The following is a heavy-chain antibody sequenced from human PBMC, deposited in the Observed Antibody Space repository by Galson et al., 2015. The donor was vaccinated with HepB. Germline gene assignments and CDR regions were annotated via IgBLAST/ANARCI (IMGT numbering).Heavy chain of an antibody. V-gene: IGHV1-69*13. D-gene: IGHD2-15*01. CDR2: IIPIFGTA. CDR1: GGTFSSYA. Sequence: SVKVSCKASGGTFSSYAISWVRQAPGQGLEWMGGIIPIFGTANYAQKFQGRVTITADESTSTAYMELSSLRSEDTAVYYCARDPEDCSGGSCYSDYYYMDVWGKGTTVTVSS. CDR3: ARDPEDCSGGSCYSDYYYMDV. J-gene: IGHJ6*03.